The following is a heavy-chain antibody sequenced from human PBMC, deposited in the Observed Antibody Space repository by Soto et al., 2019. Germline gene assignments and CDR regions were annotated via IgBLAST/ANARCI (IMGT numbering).Heavy chain of an antibody. Sequence: SETLSLTCAVYGGSFSGYYWSWIRQPPGKGLEWIGEINHSGSTNYNPSLKSRVTISVDTSKNQFSLKLSSVTAADTAVYYCARGSGYSYGSNGMDVWGQGTTVTVSS. CDR1: GGSFSGYY. CDR3: ARGSGYSYGSNGMDV. V-gene: IGHV4-34*01. CDR2: INHSGST. D-gene: IGHD5-18*01. J-gene: IGHJ6*02.